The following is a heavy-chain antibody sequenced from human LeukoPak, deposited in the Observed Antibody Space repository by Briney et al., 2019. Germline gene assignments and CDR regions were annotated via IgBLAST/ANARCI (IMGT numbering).Heavy chain of an antibody. V-gene: IGHV3-23*01. CDR3: ANLPYYGGYDDYGMDV. CDR2: ISGSGGST. Sequence: PGGSLRLSCAASGITFSRLPMSWVRQAPGKGLEWVSAISGSGGSTYYADSVKGRFTISGDNSKNTLYLQMNSLRAEDTAVYYCANLPYYGGYDDYGMDVWGQGTTVTVSS. J-gene: IGHJ6*02. CDR1: GITFSRLP. D-gene: IGHD4-23*01.